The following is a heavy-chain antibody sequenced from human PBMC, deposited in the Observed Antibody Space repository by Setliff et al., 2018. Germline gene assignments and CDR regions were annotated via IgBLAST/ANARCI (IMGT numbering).Heavy chain of an antibody. J-gene: IGHJ3*01. CDR3: ARSPANGGHDAFDV. D-gene: IGHD6-25*01. Sequence: GGSLRLSCIASGFTFSSYSMNWVRQAPGKGLEWVSSISGGGRYTYSADSVRGRFTISRDNAKNSLYVQMNSLGAEDTAVYFCARSPANGGHDAFDVWGQGTMVTVSS. V-gene: IGHV3-21*01. CDR2: ISGGGRYT. CDR1: GFTFSSYS.